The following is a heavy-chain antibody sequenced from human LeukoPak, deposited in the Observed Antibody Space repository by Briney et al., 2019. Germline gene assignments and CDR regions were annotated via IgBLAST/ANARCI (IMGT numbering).Heavy chain of an antibody. CDR2: INTNTGNP. V-gene: IGHV7-4-1*02. CDR1: GYTFTSYA. D-gene: IGHD6-13*01. Sequence: VASVKVSCKASGYTFTSYAMNWVRQAPGQGLEWMGWINTNTGNPTYAQGFTGRFVLSLDTSVSSAYLQISSLKAEDTAVYYCARGGGYSSSWYGFDPWGQGTLVTVSS. CDR3: ARGGGYSSSWYGFDP. J-gene: IGHJ5*02.